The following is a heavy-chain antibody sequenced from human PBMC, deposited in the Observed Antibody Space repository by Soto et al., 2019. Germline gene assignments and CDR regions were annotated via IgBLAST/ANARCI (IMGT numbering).Heavy chain of an antibody. Sequence: QVQLVESGGGVVQPGRSLRLSCAASGFTFSSYAMHWVRQAPGKGLEWVALISYDGSNKYYGESVKGRFTISRENYKSTVYLQMNSLRAEDTAIYYCAKGPLAVRQVADLDFWGQGTLVTVSS. CDR3: AKGPLAVRQVADLDF. CDR1: GFTFSSYA. D-gene: IGHD6-19*01. CDR2: ISYDGSNK. J-gene: IGHJ4*02. V-gene: IGHV3-30*18.